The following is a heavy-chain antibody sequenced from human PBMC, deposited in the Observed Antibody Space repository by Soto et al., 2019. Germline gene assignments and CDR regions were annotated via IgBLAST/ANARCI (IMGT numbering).Heavy chain of an antibody. CDR1: GFTFSSYA. D-gene: IGHD3-22*01. CDR3: AKDWPNYYDSSGYYSA. V-gene: IGHV3-23*01. CDR2: ISGSGGST. J-gene: IGHJ5*02. Sequence: PWWSLRLSCASSGFTFSSYAMSWVRQAPGKGLEWVSAISGSGGSTYYADSVKGRFTICRDNSKNTLYLQMNSLRAEDTAVYYCAKDWPNYYDSSGYYSAWGQGTLVTVS.